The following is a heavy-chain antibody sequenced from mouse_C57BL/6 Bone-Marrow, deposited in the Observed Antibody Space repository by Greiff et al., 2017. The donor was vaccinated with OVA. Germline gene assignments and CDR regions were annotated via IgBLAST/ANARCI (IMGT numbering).Heavy chain of an antibody. CDR2: IYPRSGNT. J-gene: IGHJ3*01. V-gene: IGHV1-81*01. CDR1: GYTFTSYG. Sequence: VQLQPSGAELARPGASVKLSCKASGYTFTSYGISWVKQRTGQGLEWIGEIYPRSGNTYYNEKFKGKATLTADKSSSTAYMELRSLTSEDSAVYFCARTIRWGQGTLVTVSA. CDR3: ARTIR.